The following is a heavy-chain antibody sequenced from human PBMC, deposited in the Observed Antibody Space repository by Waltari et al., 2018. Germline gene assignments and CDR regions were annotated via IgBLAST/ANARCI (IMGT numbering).Heavy chain of an antibody. D-gene: IGHD3-10*01. CDR3: ARGRLLYGSGSYDY. J-gene: IGHJ4*02. CDR1: GGSFSGYY. V-gene: IGHV4-34*01. CDR2: INHSGST. Sequence: QVQLQQWGAGLLKPSETLSLTCAVYGGSFSGYYWSWIRQPPGKGLEWIGEINHSGSTNYNPSLKSRVTISVDTSKNQFSLKLSSVTTADTAVYYCARGRLLYGSGSYDYWGQGTLVTVSS.